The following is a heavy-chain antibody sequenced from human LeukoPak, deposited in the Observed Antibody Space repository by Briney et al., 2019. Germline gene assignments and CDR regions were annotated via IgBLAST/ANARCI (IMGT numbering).Heavy chain of an antibody. J-gene: IGHJ6*03. CDR3: ARDPYSGNYGPYYYYYMDV. CDR2: IISSSSYI. V-gene: IGHV3-21*06. CDR1: GFTFSSYN. Sequence: GGSLRLSCAASGFTFSSYNMNWVRQAPGTGPEWVSSIISSSSYIYYADSVKGRFTISRDNAKNSLYLQMDSLRVEDTAVYYCARDPYSGNYGPYYYYYMDVWGKGTTVTISS. D-gene: IGHD1-26*01.